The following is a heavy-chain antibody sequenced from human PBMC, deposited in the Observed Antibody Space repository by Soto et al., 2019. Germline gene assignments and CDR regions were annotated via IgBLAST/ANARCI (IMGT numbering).Heavy chain of an antibody. J-gene: IGHJ4*02. D-gene: IGHD3-9*01. Sequence: PGGSLSLSCAASGVTFSSYSRSWVRQAPGKGLEWVSAIGGSGGSTYYADSVKGRFTISRDNSKNTLYLQMNSLRAEDTAVYYCAKDPRYFDWLLPLYFDYWGQGTLVTVSS. V-gene: IGHV3-23*01. CDR1: GVTFSSYS. CDR2: IGGSGGST. CDR3: AKDPRYFDWLLPLYFDY.